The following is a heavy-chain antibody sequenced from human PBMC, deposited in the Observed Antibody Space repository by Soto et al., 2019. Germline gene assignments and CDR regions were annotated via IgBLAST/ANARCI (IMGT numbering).Heavy chain of an antibody. Sequence: RGESLKISCKGSGYSFTSYWIGWVRQMPGKGLEWMGIIYPGGSDTRYSPSFQGQVTISADKSISTAYLQWSSLKVSDTAMYYCARLANVKGRYYFDYWGQGTLVTVSS. CDR3: ARLANVKGRYYFDY. D-gene: IGHD3-10*02. CDR2: IYPGGSDT. J-gene: IGHJ4*02. V-gene: IGHV5-51*01. CDR1: GYSFTSYW.